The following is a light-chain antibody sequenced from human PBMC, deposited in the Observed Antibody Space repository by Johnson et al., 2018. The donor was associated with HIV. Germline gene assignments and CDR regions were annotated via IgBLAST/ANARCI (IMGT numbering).Light chain of an antibody. Sequence: QSVSTQPPSVSAAPGQKVTISCSGSNSNIGNNYVSWYQQLPGTAPKLLIYDNNKRPSGIPDRFSGSKSGTSATLGITGLQPWDEADYYCGTWDSSLRAGNVFGTGTKVAVL. CDR2: DNN. J-gene: IGLJ1*01. CDR1: NSNIGNNY. CDR3: GTWDSSLRAGNV. V-gene: IGLV1-51*01.